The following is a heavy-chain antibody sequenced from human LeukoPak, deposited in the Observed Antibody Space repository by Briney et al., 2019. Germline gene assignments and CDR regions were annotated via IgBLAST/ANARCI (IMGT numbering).Heavy chain of an antibody. CDR1: GFTFSSYA. CDR2: ISGSGGST. CDR3: AKDRVGMITFGGV. D-gene: IGHD3-16*01. J-gene: IGHJ4*02. V-gene: IGHV3-23*01. Sequence: PGGSLRLSCAASGFTFSSYAMSWVRQAPGKGLEWVSGISGSGGSTYYADSVKGRFTISRDNSKNTLYLQMNSLRAEDTAVYYCAKDRVGMITFGGVWGQGTLVTVSS.